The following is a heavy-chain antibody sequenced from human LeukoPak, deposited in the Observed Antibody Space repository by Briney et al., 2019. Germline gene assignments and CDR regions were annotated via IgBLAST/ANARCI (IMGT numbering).Heavy chain of an antibody. Sequence: GASLRLSCAASGFAFGSYVMSWVRQAPGKGLEWLSAISGGSDSTYYADSVKGGFTISRDNSKNRLYLQMNSLRVEDTDVYYCAKGSGPSSPYYFDYWGQGTLVTVSS. CDR1: GFAFGSYV. V-gene: IGHV3-23*01. CDR3: AKGSGPSSPYYFDY. J-gene: IGHJ4*02. CDR2: ISGGSDST. D-gene: IGHD6-19*01.